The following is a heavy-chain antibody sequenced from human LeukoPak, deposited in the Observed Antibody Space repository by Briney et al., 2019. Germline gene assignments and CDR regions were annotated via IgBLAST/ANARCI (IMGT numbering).Heavy chain of an antibody. CDR1: GFTFTNSA. CDR3: AKSLAVPGSPDY. J-gene: IGHJ4*02. CDR2: VSGSGGNT. Sequence: GGSLRLSCAASGFTFTNSAMTWVRQAPGKGLEWVSTVSGSGGNTYYADSVKGRFTISRDNSENTLYLQMNSLGAQDTAVYYCAKSLAVPGSPDYWGQGTLVTVSS. D-gene: IGHD6-19*01. V-gene: IGHV3-23*01.